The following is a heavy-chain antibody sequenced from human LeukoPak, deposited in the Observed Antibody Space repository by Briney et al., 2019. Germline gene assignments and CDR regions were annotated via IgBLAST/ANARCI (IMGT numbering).Heavy chain of an antibody. CDR1: GYSISSGYY. Sequence: SETLSLTCTVSGYSISSGYYWGWIRQPPGKGLEWTGSIDHSGSTYYNPSLKSRITISVDTSKSQFSLKVTSVTAADTAMYSCAREVRSGYFYFDYWGQGTLVTVSS. CDR3: AREVRSGYFYFDY. CDR2: IDHSGST. V-gene: IGHV4-38-2*02. D-gene: IGHD5-12*01. J-gene: IGHJ4*02.